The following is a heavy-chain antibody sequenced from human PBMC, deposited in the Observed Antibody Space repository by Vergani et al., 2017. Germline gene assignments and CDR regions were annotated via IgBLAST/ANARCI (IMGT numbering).Heavy chain of an antibody. CDR1: GFTFSSYA. V-gene: IGHV3-23*01. CDR2: ISGSGGST. CDR3: AKTLQMGSYLGMVDY. Sequence: EVQLLESGGGLVQPGGSLRLSCAASGFTFSSYAMSWVRQAPGKGLEWVSAISGSGGSTYYADSVKGRFTISRDNSKNKLYLQMNSLRAEDTAVYYCAKTLQMGSYLGMVDYWGQGTLVTVSS. J-gene: IGHJ4*02. D-gene: IGHD1-26*01.